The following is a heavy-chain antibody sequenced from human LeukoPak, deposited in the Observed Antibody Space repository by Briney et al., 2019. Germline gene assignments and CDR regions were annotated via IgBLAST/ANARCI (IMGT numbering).Heavy chain of an antibody. J-gene: IGHJ6*03. CDR3: TVPAAPYYYYMDV. V-gene: IGHV3-21*01. Sequence: GGSLRLSCAASGLTFSSYSMNWVRQAPGKGLEWVSSISSSSSYIYYADSVKGRFTISRDNAKNSLYLQMNSLRAEDTAVYYCTVPAAPYYYYMDVWGKGTTVTVSS. CDR2: ISSSSSYI. D-gene: IGHD2-2*01. CDR1: GLTFSSYS.